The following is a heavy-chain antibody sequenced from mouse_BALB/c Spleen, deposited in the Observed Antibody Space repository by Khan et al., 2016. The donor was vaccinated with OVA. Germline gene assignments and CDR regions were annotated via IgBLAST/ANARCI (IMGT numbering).Heavy chain of an antibody. CDR1: GYAFTDYL. CDR2: INPGSGDI. D-gene: IGHD2-10*02. J-gene: IGHJ3*01. CDR3: ARGGYGSVAY. Sequence: QVQLQQSGAELVRPGTSVKVSCKASGYAFTDYLIEWLQQRPGQGLEWIGLINPGSGDIKYNEKFKGKATLTADKSSSTAYMQLSSLTSDDSAVYFCARGGYGSVAYWGQGTLVSVSA. V-gene: IGHV1-54*01.